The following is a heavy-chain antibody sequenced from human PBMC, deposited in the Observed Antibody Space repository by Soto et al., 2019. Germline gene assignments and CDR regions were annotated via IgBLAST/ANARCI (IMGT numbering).Heavy chain of an antibody. D-gene: IGHD2-15*01. CDR1: GFTFRSYA. J-gene: IGHJ5*02. Sequence: PGGSLRLSCAASGFTFRSYAMHWVRQAPGKGLEWVALILYEGTNKYYADSVKGRFTNSRDKSKNTLLLHMNGLRPEDTAVYYCARAPQYCSDGTCYSANWLDPWGQGT. V-gene: IGHV3-30-3*01. CDR3: ARAPQYCSDGTCYSANWLDP. CDR2: ILYEGTNK.